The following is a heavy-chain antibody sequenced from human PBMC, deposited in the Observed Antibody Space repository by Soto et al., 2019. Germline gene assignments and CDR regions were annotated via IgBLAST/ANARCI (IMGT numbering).Heavy chain of an antibody. Sequence: GGSLRLSCAASGFTFSSYWMTWVRQAPGKGLEWVANLNQDGSEKYYVDSVKGRFTISRDNAKNSLYLQMNSLRAEDTAVYYCARDKLMVYATYYYTMDVWGRGTTVTVSS. CDR2: LNQDGSEK. D-gene: IGHD2-8*01. J-gene: IGHJ6*02. V-gene: IGHV3-7*05. CDR1: GFTFSSYW. CDR3: ARDKLMVYATYYYTMDV.